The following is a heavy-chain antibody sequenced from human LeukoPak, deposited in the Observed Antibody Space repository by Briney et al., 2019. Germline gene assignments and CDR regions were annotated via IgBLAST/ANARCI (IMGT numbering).Heavy chain of an antibody. D-gene: IGHD6-13*01. CDR1: GVSINSHY. CDR2: IFNRGST. J-gene: IGHJ4*02. Sequence: SGTLSLTCTVSGVSINSHYRRWIRQPPGKGLEWIGNIFNRGSTNYNPSLMSRVSMSVDTSRVHYYLRFISVNAADTDICYCASRPVGTTWYWIFDYWSQGTLVTVSS. CDR3: ASRPVGTTWYWIFDY. V-gene: IGHV4-59*11.